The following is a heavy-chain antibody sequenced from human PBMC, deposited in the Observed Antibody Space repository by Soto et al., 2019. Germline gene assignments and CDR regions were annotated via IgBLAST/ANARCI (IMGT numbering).Heavy chain of an antibody. J-gene: IGHJ6*02. CDR1: GGSISSGGYY. CDR3: ARAFPRSGSYYISYYYYGMDV. D-gene: IGHD3-10*01. V-gene: IGHV4-31*03. Sequence: SETLSLTCTVSGGSISSGGYYWSWIRQHPGKGLEWIGYIYYSGSTYYNPSLKSRVTISVDTSKNQFSLKLSSVTAADTAVYYCARAFPRSGSYYISYYYYGMDVWGQGTTVT. CDR2: IYYSGST.